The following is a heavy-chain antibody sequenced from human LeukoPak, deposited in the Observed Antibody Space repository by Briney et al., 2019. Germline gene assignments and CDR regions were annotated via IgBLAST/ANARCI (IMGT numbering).Heavy chain of an antibody. V-gene: IGHV3-23*01. CDR1: GFTFSSYA. CDR3: AKRGSNYWYFDL. J-gene: IGHJ2*01. CDR2: ISGSGGST. D-gene: IGHD3-16*01. Sequence: GGSLRLSCAASGFTFSSYAMSWVRQAPGKGLEWVSAISGSGGSTYYADSVKGRFTISRDNSNNTLYLQMNSLSAEDTAVYYCAKRGSNYWYFDLWGRGTLVTVSS.